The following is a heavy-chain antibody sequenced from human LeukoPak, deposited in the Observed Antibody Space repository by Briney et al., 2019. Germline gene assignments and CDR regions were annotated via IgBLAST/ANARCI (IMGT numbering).Heavy chain of an antibody. D-gene: IGHD6-19*01. CDR2: ISGSGLST. V-gene: IGHV3-23*01. CDR1: GFTFSSSA. CDR3: AKGRGSGWYWALDY. Sequence: GGSLRLSCAASGFTFSSSAMSWVRQAPGKGLEWVSAISGSGLSTYHADSVKGRFTISRDKSKNTLYLQMNSLRAEDTAVYYCAKGRGSGWYWALDYWGQGTLVTVSS. J-gene: IGHJ4*02.